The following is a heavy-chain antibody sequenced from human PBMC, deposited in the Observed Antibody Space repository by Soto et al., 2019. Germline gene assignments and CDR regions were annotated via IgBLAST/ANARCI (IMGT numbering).Heavy chain of an antibody. CDR1: GGSFSGYY. Sequence: SETLSLTCAVYGGSFSGYYWSWIRQPPGKGLEWIGFIHYSGSTNYNPSLKSRVTMSVDTSKNQFSLKLTSVNAADTAVYYCKRGGDAYKNGHWGQGTLVTSPQ. CDR3: KRGGDAYKNGH. V-gene: IGHV4-59*01. J-gene: IGHJ4*02. CDR2: IHYSGST. D-gene: IGHD2-21*01.